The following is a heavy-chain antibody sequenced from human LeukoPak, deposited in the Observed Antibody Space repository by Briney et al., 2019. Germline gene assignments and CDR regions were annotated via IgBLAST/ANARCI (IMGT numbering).Heavy chain of an antibody. V-gene: IGHV1-69*04. CDR1: GGTFSSYA. CDR3: ARESLGYYDSSGFGDY. CDR2: IIPILGIA. D-gene: IGHD3-22*01. Sequence: SVKVSCKASGGTFSSYAISWVRQAPGQGLEWMGRIIPILGIANYAQKFQGRVTITADKSTSTAYMGLSSLRSEDTAVYYCARESLGYYDSSGFGDYWGQGTLVTVSS. J-gene: IGHJ4*02.